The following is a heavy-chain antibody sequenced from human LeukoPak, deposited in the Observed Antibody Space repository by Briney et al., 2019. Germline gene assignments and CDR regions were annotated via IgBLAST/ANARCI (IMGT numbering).Heavy chain of an antibody. CDR2: INHSGST. Sequence: SETLSLTCAVYGGSFSGYYWSWIRQPPGKGLEWIGEINHSGSTNYNPSLKSRVTISVDTSKNQFSLKLSSVTAADTAVYYCARGPSYRRGTLQRWGQGTLVTVSS. CDR1: GGSFSGYY. CDR3: ARGPSYRRGTLQR. V-gene: IGHV4-34*01. D-gene: IGHD1-1*01. J-gene: IGHJ1*01.